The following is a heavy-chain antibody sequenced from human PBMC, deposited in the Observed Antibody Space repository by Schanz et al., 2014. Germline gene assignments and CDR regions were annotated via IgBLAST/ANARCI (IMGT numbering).Heavy chain of an antibody. J-gene: IGHJ4*02. V-gene: IGHV1-18*01. CDR3: ARDNLWSGYGLGY. CDR1: GYRFTSYG. D-gene: IGHD3-3*01. Sequence: QVQLVQSGAEVKKPGASVKVSCKSSGYRFTSYGINWLRQAPGQGLEWMGWISAYSGNPKYAQKFQGRVTMTTDTSTSTAYMELRSLRSDDTALYYCARDNLWSGYGLGYWGQGTLVTVYS. CDR2: ISAYSGNP.